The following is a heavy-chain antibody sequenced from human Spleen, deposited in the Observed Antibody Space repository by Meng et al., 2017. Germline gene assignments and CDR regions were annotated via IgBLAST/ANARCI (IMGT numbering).Heavy chain of an antibody. V-gene: IGHV4-30-4*08. CDR2: IYYSGST. CDR3: ARLIYSHGGFDS. D-gene: IGHD5-18*01. Sequence: QPQLQESGSGLVKASEALSLTCSVSGGSISTSGYYWGWIRQPPGKGLEWIGYIYYSGSTYYNPSLKSRVTISVDTSKIQFSLKLSSVTAADTAVYYCARLIYSHGGFDSWGQGTLVTVSS. J-gene: IGHJ4*02. CDR1: GGSISTSGYY.